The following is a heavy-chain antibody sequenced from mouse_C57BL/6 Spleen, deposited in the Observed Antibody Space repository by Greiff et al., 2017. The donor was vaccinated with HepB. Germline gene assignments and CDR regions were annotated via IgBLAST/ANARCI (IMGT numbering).Heavy chain of an antibody. CDR3: ATDYYGSGFAY. CDR1: GFSLTSYG. V-gene: IGHV2-4*01. CDR2: IWSGGST. D-gene: IGHD1-1*01. Sequence: QVQLKESGPGLVQPSQSLSITCTVSGFSLTSYGVHWVRQPPGKGLEWLGVIWSGGSTDYNAAFISRLSISKDNSKSQVFFKMSSLQADDTAIYYCATDYYGSGFAYWGPGALVTVSA. J-gene: IGHJ3*01.